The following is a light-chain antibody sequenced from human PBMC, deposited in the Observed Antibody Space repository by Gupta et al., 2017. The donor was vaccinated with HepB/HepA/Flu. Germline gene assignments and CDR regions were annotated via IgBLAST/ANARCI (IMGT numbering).Light chain of an antibody. V-gene: IGLV2-14*03. CDR1: SSDVCGYNY. CDR3: SSYTSSSPVV. J-gene: IGLJ2*01. CDR2: DVS. Sequence: QSALTQPASVSGSPGQSITIPCTGTSSDVCGYNYVSWYQQHPGKAPKLMIYDVSNRPSGVSNRFSGSKSGNTASLTISGLQAEDEADYYCSSYTSSSPVVFGGGTKLTVL.